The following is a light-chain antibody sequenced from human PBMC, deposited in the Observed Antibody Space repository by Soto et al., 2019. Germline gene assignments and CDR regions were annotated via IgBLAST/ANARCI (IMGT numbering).Light chain of an antibody. V-gene: IGLV1-51*01. J-gene: IGLJ1*01. CDR3: GTWDDRLDGNYV. CDR1: SSNIGDNY. CDR2: DND. Sequence: QSVLTQPPSVSAAPGQQVTISCSGSSSNIGDNYVSWYQHLPGTAPKLVVYDNDRRPSGISGRFSGSKSGTSATLVITGLQTGDEADYYCGTWDDRLDGNYVFGTGTKVTVL.